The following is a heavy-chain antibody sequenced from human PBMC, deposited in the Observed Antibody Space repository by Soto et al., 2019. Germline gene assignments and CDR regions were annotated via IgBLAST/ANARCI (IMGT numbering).Heavy chain of an antibody. CDR2: ISWNSGSI. CDR3: AKDRGVYSSSSRYYYYYMDV. J-gene: IGHJ6*03. V-gene: IGHV3-9*01. Sequence: EVQLVESGGGLVQPGRSLRLSCAASGFTFDDYAMHWVRQAPGKGLEWVSGISWNSGSIGYADSVKGRFIISRDNAKNSLYLQMNSLRAEDTALYYCAKDRGVYSSSSRYYYYYMDVWGKGTTVTVSS. CDR1: GFTFDDYA. D-gene: IGHD6-6*01.